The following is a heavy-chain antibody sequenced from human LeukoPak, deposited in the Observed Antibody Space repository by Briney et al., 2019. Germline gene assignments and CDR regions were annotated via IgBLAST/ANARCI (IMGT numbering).Heavy chain of an antibody. CDR1: GFTFSNAW. J-gene: IGHJ4*02. V-gene: IGHV3-15*01. D-gene: IGHD5-12*01. CDR3: TTSGGGYGPYYFDY. Sequence: KPGGSLRLSCAASGFTFSNAWMSWVRQDPGKGLEWVGRIKSKTDGGTTDYAAPVKGRFTISRDDSKNTLYLQMNSLKTEDTAVYYCTTSGGGYGPYYFDYWGQGTLVTVSS. CDR2: IKSKTDGGTT.